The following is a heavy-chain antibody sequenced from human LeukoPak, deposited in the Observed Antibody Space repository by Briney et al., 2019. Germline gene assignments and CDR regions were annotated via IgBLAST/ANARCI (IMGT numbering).Heavy chain of an antibody. D-gene: IGHD2-8*01. V-gene: IGHV4-31*03. CDR2: IYYSGST. CDR1: GGSISSSSYY. Sequence: KPSETLSLTCTVSGGSISSSSYYWSWIRQHPGKGLEWIGYIYYSGSTYYNPSLKSRVTISVDTSKNQFSLKLSSVTAADTAVYYCARVFGCMPKLSCTYYYGMDVWGQGTTVTVSS. CDR3: ARVFGCMPKLSCTYYYGMDV. J-gene: IGHJ6*02.